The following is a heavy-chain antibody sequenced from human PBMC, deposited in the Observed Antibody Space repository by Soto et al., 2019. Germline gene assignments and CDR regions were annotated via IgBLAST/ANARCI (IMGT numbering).Heavy chain of an antibody. CDR3: AQARHPDGIWTFDY. CDR2: IFGSSGKT. V-gene: IGHV3-23*01. Sequence: RLACGACEFSSSRYSMNCFSQAPGKGLEWLSGIFGSSGKTFYADSVKGRFTISKDNSKNMLFLQMDSLTAEDTAVYYCAQARHPDGIWTFDYSGQGTLVTVSS. D-gene: IGHD3-9*01. CDR1: EFSSSRYS. J-gene: IGHJ4*02.